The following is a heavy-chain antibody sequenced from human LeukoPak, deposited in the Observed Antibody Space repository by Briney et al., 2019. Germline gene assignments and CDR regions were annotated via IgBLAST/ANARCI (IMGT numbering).Heavy chain of an antibody. V-gene: IGHV1-2*02. CDR3: ARDRKMATTRAYYFDY. J-gene: IGHJ4*02. Sequence: ASVKVSCKASGYTFTGYYMHWVRQAPGQGLEWMGWINPNSGGTNYAQMFQGRVTMTRDTSISTAYMELSRLRSDDTAVYYCARDRKMATTRAYYFDYWGRGTLVTVSS. D-gene: IGHD5-24*01. CDR2: INPNSGGT. CDR1: GYTFTGYY.